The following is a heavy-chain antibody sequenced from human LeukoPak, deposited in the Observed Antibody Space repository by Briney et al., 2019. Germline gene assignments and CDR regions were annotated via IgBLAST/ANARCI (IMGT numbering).Heavy chain of an antibody. CDR1: GGTFSSYA. V-gene: IGHV1-69*13. CDR2: IIPIFGTA. D-gene: IGHD1-26*01. Sequence: ASVKVSCKASGGTFSSYAISWLRQAPGQGLEWMGGIIPIFGTANYAQKFQGRVTITADESTSTAYMELSSLRSEDTAVYYCARVGYSGSAYYYYMDVWGKGTTVTVSS. CDR3: ARVGYSGSAYYYYMDV. J-gene: IGHJ6*03.